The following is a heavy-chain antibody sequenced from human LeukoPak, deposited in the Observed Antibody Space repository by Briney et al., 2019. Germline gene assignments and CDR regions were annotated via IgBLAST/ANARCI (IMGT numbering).Heavy chain of an antibody. CDR2: ISAYNGNT. CDR3: ARDLAVLLWFGELLQDWFDP. D-gene: IGHD3-10*01. V-gene: IGHV1-18*01. Sequence: GASVKVSCKASGYTFTSYGISWVRQAPGQGLEWMGWISAYNGNTNYAQKLQGRVTMTTDTSTSTAYMELRSLRPDDTAVYYCARDLAVLLWFGELLQDWFDPWGQGTLVTVSS. J-gene: IGHJ5*02. CDR1: GYTFTSYG.